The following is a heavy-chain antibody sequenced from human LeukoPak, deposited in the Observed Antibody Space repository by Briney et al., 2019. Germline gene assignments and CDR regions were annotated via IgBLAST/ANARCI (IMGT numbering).Heavy chain of an antibody. V-gene: IGHV4-34*01. D-gene: IGHD6-13*01. CDR1: GGSFSGYY. Sequence: SETLSLTCAVYGGSFSGYYWSWIRQPPGKGLEWIGEINHSGSTNYNPSLKSRVTISVDTSKNQFSLKLSSVTAADTAVYYCARGVYSSSSIDYWGQGTLVTVSS. CDR3: ARGVYSSSSIDY. J-gene: IGHJ4*02. CDR2: INHSGST.